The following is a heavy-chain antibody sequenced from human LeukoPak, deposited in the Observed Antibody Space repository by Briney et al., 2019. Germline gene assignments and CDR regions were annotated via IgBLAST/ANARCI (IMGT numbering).Heavy chain of an antibody. CDR3: ARDSSSWYGYRRRYYFDY. V-gene: IGHV4-4*07. CDR2: IYTSGST. J-gene: IGHJ4*02. CDR1: GGSISSYY. D-gene: IGHD6-13*01. Sequence: SETLSLTCTVSGGSISSYYWSWIRQPAGKGLEWIGRIYTSGSTNYNPSLKSRVTMSVDTSKNQFSLKLSSVTAADTAVYYCARDSSSWYGYRRRYYFDYWGQGTLVTVSS.